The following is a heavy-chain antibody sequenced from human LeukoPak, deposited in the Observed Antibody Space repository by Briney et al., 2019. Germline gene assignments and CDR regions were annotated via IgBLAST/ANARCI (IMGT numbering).Heavy chain of an antibody. Sequence: ASVKVSCKASGGTFSSYAISWVRQAPGPGREWMGGIIPIFGTANYAQKFQGRVTITADKSTSTAYMELSSLRSEDTAVYYCARVGFYYGSGSRGAYYFDYWGQGTLVTVSS. D-gene: IGHD3-10*01. CDR3: ARVGFYYGSGSRGAYYFDY. CDR2: IIPIFGTA. V-gene: IGHV1-69*06. CDR1: GGTFSSYA. J-gene: IGHJ4*02.